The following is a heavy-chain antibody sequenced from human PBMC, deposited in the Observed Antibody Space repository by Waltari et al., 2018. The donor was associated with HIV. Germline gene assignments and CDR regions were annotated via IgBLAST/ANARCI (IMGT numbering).Heavy chain of an antibody. CDR1: GYTFTAFH. D-gene: IGHD3-10*01. Sequence: QVQLVQSGAEVKQPGASVRVSCKASGYTFTAFHIHWVRQAPGQGLEWMGRINPKSGIRNYGQKFQGRVTMTRDTSITTAYMELSRLRSDDTAVYFCARDSVFGLYYFDYWGQQTLVTVSS. CDR2: INPKSGIR. CDR3: ARDSVFGLYYFDY. V-gene: IGHV1-2*06. J-gene: IGHJ4*01.